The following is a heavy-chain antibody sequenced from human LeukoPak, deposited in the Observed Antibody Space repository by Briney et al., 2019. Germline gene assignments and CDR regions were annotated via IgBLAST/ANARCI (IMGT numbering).Heavy chain of an antibody. J-gene: IGHJ5*02. Sequence: SETLSLTCAVYGGSFSGYYWSWIRQPPGKGLEWIGEINHSGSTNYNPSLKSRVTISVDTSKNQFSLKLSSVTAADTAVYYCVRLVYQLLTNWFDPWGQGTLVTVSS. V-gene: IGHV4-34*01. D-gene: IGHD2-2*01. CDR2: INHSGST. CDR3: VRLVYQLLTNWFDP. CDR1: GGSFSGYY.